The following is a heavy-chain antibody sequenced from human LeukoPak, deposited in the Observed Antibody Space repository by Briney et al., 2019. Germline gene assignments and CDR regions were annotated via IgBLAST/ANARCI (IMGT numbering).Heavy chain of an antibody. Sequence: SQTLSLTCTVSGGSISSGSYYWSWIRQPAGKGLEWIGRIYTSGCTNYNPSLKSRVTISVDTSKNQFSLKLSSVTAADTAVYYCAGRRDGYNSRLSYDYWGQGTLVTVSS. CDR3: AGRRDGYNSRLSYDY. V-gene: IGHV4-61*02. J-gene: IGHJ4*02. D-gene: IGHD5-24*01. CDR1: GGSISSGSYY. CDR2: IYTSGCT.